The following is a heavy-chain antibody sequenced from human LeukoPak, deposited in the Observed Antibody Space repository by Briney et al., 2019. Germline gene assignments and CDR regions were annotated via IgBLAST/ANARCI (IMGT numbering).Heavy chain of an antibody. CDR1: GFSFGGYA. CDR2: VSDSGVNT. D-gene: IGHD6-13*01. Sequence: QTGGSLRLSCEASGFSFGGYAMSWVRQAPGRGLGWVSGVSDSGVNTYYADSVKGRFTISRDNSKYTLFLQMNSLGAEDTAVYYCAKDNWYSSTHGVDYWGQGTLVTVSS. V-gene: IGHV3-23*01. J-gene: IGHJ4*02. CDR3: AKDNWYSSTHGVDY.